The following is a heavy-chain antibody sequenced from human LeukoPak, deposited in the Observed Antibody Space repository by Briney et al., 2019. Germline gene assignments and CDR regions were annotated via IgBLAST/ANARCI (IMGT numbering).Heavy chain of an antibody. Sequence: SETLSLTCAVYGASLNGHYWSWIRQPPGKGLEWIGEGSDVGGTKYNPSLKSRVTISADTSKNQFSLKLNSVTAADTAVYYCARDQGIAAAGHSYYYMDVWGKGTTVTVSS. D-gene: IGHD6-13*01. J-gene: IGHJ6*03. CDR1: GASLNGHY. V-gene: IGHV4-34*01. CDR2: GSDVGGT. CDR3: ARDQGIAAAGHSYYYMDV.